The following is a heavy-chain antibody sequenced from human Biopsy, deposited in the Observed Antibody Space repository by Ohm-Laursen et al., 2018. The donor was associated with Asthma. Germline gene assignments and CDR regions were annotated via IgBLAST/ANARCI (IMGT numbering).Heavy chain of an antibody. CDR1: GFTFGDYW. CDR3: ARKARHGDYDFDY. V-gene: IGHV3-7*01. CDR2: IKHDGSEK. Sequence: SLRLSCTASGFTFGDYWMSWVRQVPGKGLEWVANIKHDGSEKNHVDSLKGRFTISRDNAKNTLYLQMNSLRAEDTAVYYCARKARHGDYDFDYWGQGTLVTVSS. D-gene: IGHD4-17*01. J-gene: IGHJ4*02.